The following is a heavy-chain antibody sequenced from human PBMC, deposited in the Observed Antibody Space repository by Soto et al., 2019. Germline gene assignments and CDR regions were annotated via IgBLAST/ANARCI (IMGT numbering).Heavy chain of an antibody. Sequence: QVQLVQSGAEVKKPGASVKVSCKASGYTFTSYGISWVRQAPGQGLEWMGWISAYNGNTNYAQKLQGRVTITTDTSTSTAYMELRSLRSDDTAVYYCARVGGSIGTDYDYVWGSSSAREHYFDYWGQGTLVTVSS. CDR1: GYTFTSYG. J-gene: IGHJ4*02. CDR3: ARVGGSIGTDYDYVWGSSSAREHYFDY. CDR2: ISAYNGNT. V-gene: IGHV1-18*01. D-gene: IGHD3-16*01.